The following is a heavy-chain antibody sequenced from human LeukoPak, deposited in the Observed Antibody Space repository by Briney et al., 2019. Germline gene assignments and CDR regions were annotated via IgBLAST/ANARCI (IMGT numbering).Heavy chain of an antibody. D-gene: IGHD3-3*01. V-gene: IGHV3-74*01. CDR3: AKDQISFGAYYDFWSGYYYYYGMDV. J-gene: IGHJ6*02. CDR1: GFTFSSYW. Sequence: GGSLRLSCAASGFTFSSYWMHWVRQAPGKGLVWVSRINSDGSSTSYADSVKGRFTISRDNAKNTLYLQMNSLRAEDTAVYYCAKDQISFGAYYDFWSGYYYYYGMDVWGQGTTVTVSS. CDR2: INSDGSST.